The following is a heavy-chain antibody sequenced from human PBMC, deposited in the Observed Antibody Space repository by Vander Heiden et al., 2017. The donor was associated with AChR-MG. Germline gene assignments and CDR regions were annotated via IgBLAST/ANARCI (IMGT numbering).Heavy chain of an antibody. CDR1: GGTFSSYA. CDR2: IIPIFGTA. Sequence: QVQLVQSGAEVKKPGSSVKVSCTASGGTFSSYAISWGRQAPGQELEWMGGIIPIFGTANYAQKFQGRVTITADKSTSTAYMELSSLRSEDTAVYYCARGQGQYYYGSGSYGYWYFDLWGRGTLVTVSS. J-gene: IGHJ2*01. D-gene: IGHD3-10*01. CDR3: ARGQGQYYYGSGSYGYWYFDL. V-gene: IGHV1-69*06.